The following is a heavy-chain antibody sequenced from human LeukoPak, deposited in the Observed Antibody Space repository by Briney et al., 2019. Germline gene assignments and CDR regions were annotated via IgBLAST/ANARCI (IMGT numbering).Heavy chain of an antibody. D-gene: IGHD2-15*01. V-gene: IGHV3-53*01. Sequence: GGSLRLSCAASGFTVSSNYMSWVRQAPGKGLEWVSVIYSGGSTYYADSVKGRFTISRDNSKNTLYLQMNSLRAEDTVVYYCAREKCSGGSCFDYWGQGTLVTVSS. CDR3: AREKCSGGSCFDY. CDR2: IYSGGST. J-gene: IGHJ4*02. CDR1: GFTVSSNY.